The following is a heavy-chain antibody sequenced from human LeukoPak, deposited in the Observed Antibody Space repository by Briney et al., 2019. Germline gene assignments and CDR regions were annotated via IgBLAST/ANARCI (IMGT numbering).Heavy chain of an antibody. CDR1: GFTFSSYG. V-gene: IGHV3-33*08. CDR3: AASDPYGYNGQDLDY. CDR2: IWYGGSNK. Sequence: GGSLRLSCAASGFTFSSYGMHWVRQAPGKGLEWVAVIWYGGSNKYYADSVKGRFTISRDNSKNTLYLQMNSLRAEDTAVYYCAASDPYGYNGQDLDYWGQGTLVTVSS. D-gene: IGHD5-24*01. J-gene: IGHJ4*02.